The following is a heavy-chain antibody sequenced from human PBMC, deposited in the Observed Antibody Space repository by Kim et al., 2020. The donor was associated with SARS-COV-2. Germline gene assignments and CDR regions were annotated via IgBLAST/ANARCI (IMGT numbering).Heavy chain of an antibody. CDR2: ISWNSGSI. J-gene: IGHJ4*02. D-gene: IGHD4-17*01. CDR3: TKDPRLYGDYAPYFDY. CDR1: RFTFDDYA. Sequence: GGSLRLSCAASRFTFDDYAMHWVRQAPGKGLEWVSGISWNSGSIGYADSVKGRFTISRDNAKNSLYLQMNSLRAEDTALYYCTKDPRLYGDYAPYFDYWGQGTLVTVSS. V-gene: IGHV3-9*01.